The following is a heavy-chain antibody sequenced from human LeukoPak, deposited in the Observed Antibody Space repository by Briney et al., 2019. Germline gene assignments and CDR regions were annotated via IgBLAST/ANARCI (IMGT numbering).Heavy chain of an antibody. D-gene: IGHD6-19*01. CDR3: ATLVADPPYGMDV. Sequence: GGSLRLSCAASGFTFSSYGMHWVRQAPGKGLEWVAVISYDGSNKYYADSVKGRFTISRDNSKNTLYLQMNSLRAEDTAVYYCATLVADPPYGMDVWGKGTTVTVSS. CDR1: GFTFSSYG. J-gene: IGHJ6*04. V-gene: IGHV3-30*03. CDR2: ISYDGSNK.